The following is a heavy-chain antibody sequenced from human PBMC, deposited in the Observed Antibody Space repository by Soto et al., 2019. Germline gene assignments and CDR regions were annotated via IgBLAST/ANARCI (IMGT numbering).Heavy chain of an antibody. D-gene: IGHD2-2*01. Sequence: PGGSLRLSCAASGFTFSSYWMHWVRQAPGKGLVWVSRINSDGSSTSYADSVKGRFTISRDNAKNTLYLQMNSLRAEDTAVYYCARDRGYCSSTSCSQFGYWGQGTLVTVS. CDR1: GFTFSSYW. V-gene: IGHV3-74*01. CDR3: ARDRGYCSSTSCSQFGY. CDR2: INSDGSST. J-gene: IGHJ4*02.